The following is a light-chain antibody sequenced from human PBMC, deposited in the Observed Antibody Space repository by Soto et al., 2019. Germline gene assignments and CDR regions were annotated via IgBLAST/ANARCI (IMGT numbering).Light chain of an antibody. V-gene: IGLV2-23*02. Sequence: QSALTQPASVSGSPGQSITISCTGTSSDVGSYNLVSWYQQHPGKAPKLMIYEVSKRPSGVSNRFSGSKSGNTASLTISGLQAEDEAYDYCFSYAGSSTFYVFGTGTKVTVL. CDR1: SSDVGSYNL. CDR2: EVS. J-gene: IGLJ1*01. CDR3: FSYAGSSTFYV.